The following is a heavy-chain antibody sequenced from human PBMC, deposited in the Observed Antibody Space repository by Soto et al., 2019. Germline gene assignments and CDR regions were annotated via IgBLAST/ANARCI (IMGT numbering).Heavy chain of an antibody. V-gene: IGHV1-2*02. CDR3: ARSSGSYSKWFDS. Sequence: QVQLLQSGAGVKMPGASVRVSCKTSGYTFTAYYMHWLRQAPGHGLEWLGWTSPRTGGAKYSHKFQCRVSMTRNTSITTAYMELTGLSSDDTAVYYCARSSGSYSKWFDSWGQGTLVTVSS. CDR1: GYTFTAYY. CDR2: TSPRTGGA. D-gene: IGHD3-10*01. J-gene: IGHJ5*01.